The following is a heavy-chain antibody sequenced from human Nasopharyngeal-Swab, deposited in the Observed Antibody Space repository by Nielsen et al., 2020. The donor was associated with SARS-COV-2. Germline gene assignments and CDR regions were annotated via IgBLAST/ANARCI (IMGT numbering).Heavy chain of an antibody. Sequence: SETLSLTCAVSGGSISSGGYSWSWIRQPPGKGLEWIGYIYYSGSTYYNPSLKSRVTISVETSKNQFSLKLSSVTAADTAVYYCAREGSSSMALDYWGQGTLVTVSS. V-gene: IGHV4-30-4*07. CDR1: GGSISSGGYS. J-gene: IGHJ4*02. CDR3: AREGSSSMALDY. CDR2: IYYSGST. D-gene: IGHD6-6*01.